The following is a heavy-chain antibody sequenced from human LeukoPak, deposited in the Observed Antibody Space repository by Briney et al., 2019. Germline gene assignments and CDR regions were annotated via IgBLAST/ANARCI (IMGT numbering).Heavy chain of an antibody. J-gene: IGHJ5*02. CDR2: ISSTGSYI. Sequence: GGSLRLSCAASGFSLSSYMLNWVRQAPGKGLEWVSTISSTGSYIYYADSVKGRFTISRDNPGNVMYLQMSSLRAEDTAVYYCARVAVAGPTGWFDPWGQGTLVTVSS. V-gene: IGHV3-21*01. CDR1: GFSLSSYM. CDR3: ARVAVAGPTGWFDP. D-gene: IGHD6-13*01.